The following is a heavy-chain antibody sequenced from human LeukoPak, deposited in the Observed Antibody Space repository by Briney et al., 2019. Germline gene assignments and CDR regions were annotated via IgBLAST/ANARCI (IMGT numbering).Heavy chain of an antibody. CDR1: GFTFDDYT. V-gene: IGHV3-43*01. Sequence: PGGSLRLSCAASGFTFDDYTMHWVRQAPGKGLEWVSLISWDGGSTYYADSVKGRFTISRDNSKNSLYLQMNSLRTEDTALYYCAKDLPRGYSGYDDGPAFDYWGQGTLVTVSS. J-gene: IGHJ4*02. CDR3: AKDLPRGYSGYDDGPAFDY. CDR2: ISWDGGST. D-gene: IGHD5-12*01.